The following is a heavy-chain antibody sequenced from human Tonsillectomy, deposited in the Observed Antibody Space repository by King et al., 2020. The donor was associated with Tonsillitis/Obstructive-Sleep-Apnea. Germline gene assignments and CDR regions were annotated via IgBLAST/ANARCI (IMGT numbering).Heavy chain of an antibody. Sequence: VQLVESGGGVVQPGRSQRLSCAASGFTFSSYGMHWVRQAPGKGLEWVAVISYDGSNKYYADSVKGRFTISRDNSKNTLYLQMNSLRAEDTAVYYCAKVTIAARPDAFDIWGQGTMVTVSS. CDR2: ISYDGSNK. J-gene: IGHJ3*02. D-gene: IGHD6-6*01. V-gene: IGHV3-30*18. CDR1: GFTFSSYG. CDR3: AKVTIAARPDAFDI.